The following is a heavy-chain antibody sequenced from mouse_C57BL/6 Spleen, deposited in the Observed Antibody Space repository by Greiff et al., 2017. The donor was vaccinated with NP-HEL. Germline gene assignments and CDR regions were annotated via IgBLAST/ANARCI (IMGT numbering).Heavy chain of an antibody. V-gene: IGHV1-50*01. CDR2: IDPSDSYT. CDR1: GYTFTSYW. Sequence: QVQLQQPGAELVKPGASVKLSCKASGYTFTSYWMQWVKQRPGQGLEWIGEIDPSDSYTNYNQKFKGKATLTVDTSSSTAYMQLSSLTSEDSAVYYCARRNPGFAYWGQGTLVTVSA. J-gene: IGHJ3*01. CDR3: ARRNPGFAY.